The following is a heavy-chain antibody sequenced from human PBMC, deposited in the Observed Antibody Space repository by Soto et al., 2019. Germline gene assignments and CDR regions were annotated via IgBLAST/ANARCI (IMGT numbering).Heavy chain of an antibody. V-gene: IGHV4-59*01. CDR1: GGSISSYY. J-gene: IGHJ4*02. CDR3: ARTYYDILTGYYTPYYFDY. CDR2: IYYSGST. D-gene: IGHD3-9*01. Sequence: PSETLSLTCTVSGGSISSYYWSWIRQPPGKGLEWIGYIYYSGSTNYNPSLKSRVTISVDTSKNQFSLKLSSVTAADTAVYYCARTYYDILTGYYTPYYFDYWGQGTLVTSPQ.